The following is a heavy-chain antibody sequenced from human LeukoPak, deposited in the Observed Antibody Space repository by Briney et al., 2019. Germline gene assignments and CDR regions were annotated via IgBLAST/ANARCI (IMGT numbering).Heavy chain of an antibody. V-gene: IGHV3-23*01. CDR2: ISGSGGST. J-gene: IGHJ4*02. CDR1: GGSFSGYY. CDR3: AKGTRTTYDFWSGYYVDY. Sequence: ETLSLTCAVYGGSFSGYYWSWVRQAPGKGQEWVSAISGSGGSTYYADSVKGRFTISRDNSKNTLYLQMNSLRAEDTAVYYCAKGTRTTYDFWSGYYVDYWGQGTLVTVSS. D-gene: IGHD3-3*01.